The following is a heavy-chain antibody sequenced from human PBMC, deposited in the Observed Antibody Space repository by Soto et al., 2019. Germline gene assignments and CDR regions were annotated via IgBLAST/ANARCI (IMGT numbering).Heavy chain of an antibody. CDR3: ATVAGTY. D-gene: IGHD6-19*01. CDR1: GFTFSSYS. CDR2: ISSSSTI. Sequence: GGSLRLSCAASGFTFSSYSMNWVRQAPGKGLEWVSYISSSSTIYYADSVKGRFTISRDNAKNSLYLQMNSLRDEDTAVYYCATVAGTYWGQGTLVTVSS. J-gene: IGHJ4*02. V-gene: IGHV3-48*02.